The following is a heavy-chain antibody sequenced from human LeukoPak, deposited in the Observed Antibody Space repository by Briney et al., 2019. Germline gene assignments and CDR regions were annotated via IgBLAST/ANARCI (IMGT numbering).Heavy chain of an antibody. CDR3: ARGEDYGDYFDY. CDR2: VYSGGST. Sequence: GGSLRLSCAASGFTFSSYSMNWVREAPGKGLEWVSVVYSGGSTYYADSVKGRFTISRDNSKNTLYLQMNSLRAEDTAVYYCARGEDYGDYFDYWGQGTLVTVSS. J-gene: IGHJ4*02. CDR1: GFTFSSYS. V-gene: IGHV3-53*01. D-gene: IGHD4-17*01.